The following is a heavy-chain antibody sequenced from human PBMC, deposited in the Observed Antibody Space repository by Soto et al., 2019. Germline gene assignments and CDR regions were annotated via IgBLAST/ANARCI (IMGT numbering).Heavy chain of an antibody. CDR2: IIPVFGTV. J-gene: IGHJ5*02. Sequence: QVRLVQSGAEVKKPGSSVKVSCKASGGTFSNYAITWLRLAPGQGLEWLGGIIPVFGTVNYAQKLQGRVTITADESTSTSYMELNRLRSEDTAVYYCARDNPYTNSFGHRFDPWGQGTLVIVS. CDR3: ARDNPYTNSFGHRFDP. V-gene: IGHV1-69*01. D-gene: IGHD6-13*01. CDR1: GGTFSNYA.